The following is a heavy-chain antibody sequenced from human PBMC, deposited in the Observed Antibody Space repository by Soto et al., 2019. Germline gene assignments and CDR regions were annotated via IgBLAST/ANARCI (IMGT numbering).Heavy chain of an antibody. CDR3: VRAVVPAIAPFDY. Sequence: SETLSLTCIVSGGSISSYYWSWIRQPPGKGLEWIGYIYYSGSTNYNPSLKSRVTISVDTSKNQFSLKLSSVTAADTAVYYCVRAVVPAIAPFDYWGQGTLVTVSS. CDR2: IYYSGST. J-gene: IGHJ4*02. V-gene: IGHV4-59*01. D-gene: IGHD2-2*01. CDR1: GGSISSYY.